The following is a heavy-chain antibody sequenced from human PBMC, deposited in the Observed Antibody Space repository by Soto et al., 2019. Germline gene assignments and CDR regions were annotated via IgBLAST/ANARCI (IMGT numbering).Heavy chain of an antibody. CDR2: ISGSGGST. Sequence: GGSLRLSCAASGFTFSSYAMSWVRQAPGKGLEWVSVISGSGGSTYYADSVKGRFTISRDNSRNTLYLQMNSLRAEDTAVYYCAKHGGIITGSMGDFFDYWGQGTLVTVSS. CDR3: AKHGGIITGSMGDFFDY. CDR1: GFTFSSYA. V-gene: IGHV3-23*01. J-gene: IGHJ4*02. D-gene: IGHD1-20*01.